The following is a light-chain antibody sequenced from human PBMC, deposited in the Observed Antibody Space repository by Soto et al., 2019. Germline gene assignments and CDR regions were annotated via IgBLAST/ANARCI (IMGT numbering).Light chain of an antibody. V-gene: IGKV3-20*01. CDR2: GAS. CDR1: QSVNFSY. CDR3: HQYGSSPWT. J-gene: IGKJ1*01. Sequence: EIVLTQSPGTLSLSPGEEATLSGRASQSVNFSYLAWYQQKPGQAPRLLIHGASSRATGIPDRFSGSGSGTDFTLTISRLEPEDFAVYYCHQYGSSPWTFGQGTKVEIK.